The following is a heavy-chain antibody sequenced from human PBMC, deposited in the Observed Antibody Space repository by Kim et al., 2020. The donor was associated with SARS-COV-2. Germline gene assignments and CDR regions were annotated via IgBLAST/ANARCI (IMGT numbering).Heavy chain of an antibody. CDR3: AKESGSGGYYDCTYYYYGVDV. V-gene: IGHV3-30*18. CDR1: GFTFSSYG. Sequence: GGSLRLSCAASGFTFSSYGMHWVRQAPGKGLEWVAVISYDGSNKYYADSVKGRFTISRDNSKNTLYLQMNSMRAEDTAVYYCAKESGSGGYYDCTYYYYGVDVLGQGNTVPLSS. CDR2: ISYDGSNK. J-gene: IGHJ6*02. D-gene: IGHD3-10*01.